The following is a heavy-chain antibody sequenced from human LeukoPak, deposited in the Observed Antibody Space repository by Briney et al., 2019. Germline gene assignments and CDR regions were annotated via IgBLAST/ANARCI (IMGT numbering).Heavy chain of an antibody. J-gene: IGHJ3*02. CDR1: GGSISSGGYS. D-gene: IGHD6-19*01. Sequence: PSQTLSLTCAVSGGSISSGGYSWSWIRQPPGKGLEWIGYIYHSGSTYYNPSLKSRVTISVDRSKNQFSLKLSSVTAADTAVYYCAMYSSGWPTDDAFDIWGQGTMVTVSS. CDR2: IYHSGST. V-gene: IGHV4-30-2*01. CDR3: AMYSSGWPTDDAFDI.